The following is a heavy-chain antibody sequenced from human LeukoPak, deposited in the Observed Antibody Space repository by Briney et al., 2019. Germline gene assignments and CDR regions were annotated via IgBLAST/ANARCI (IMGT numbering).Heavy chain of an antibody. D-gene: IGHD3-22*01. Sequence: SETLSLTCTASGGSISSYYWSWIRQPPGKGLEWIGYIYYSGSTNYNPSLKSRVTISVDTSKNQFSRKLSSVTAADTAVYYCARHDGSGYPIDYWGQGTLVTVSS. CDR3: ARHDGSGYPIDY. V-gene: IGHV4-59*08. J-gene: IGHJ4*02. CDR1: GGSISSYY. CDR2: IYYSGST.